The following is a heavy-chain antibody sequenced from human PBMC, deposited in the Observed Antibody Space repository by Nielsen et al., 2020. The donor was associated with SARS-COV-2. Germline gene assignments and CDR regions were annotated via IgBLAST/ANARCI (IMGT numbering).Heavy chain of an antibody. CDR2: ISSSSSYI. Sequence: LSLTCAASGFTFSSYSMNWVRQAPGKGLEWVSSISSSSSYIYYADSVKGRFTISRDNAKNSLYLQMNSLRAEDTAVYYCARDRRYGMDVWGQGTTVTVSS. J-gene: IGHJ6*02. CDR3: ARDRRYGMDV. CDR1: GFTFSSYS. V-gene: IGHV3-21*01.